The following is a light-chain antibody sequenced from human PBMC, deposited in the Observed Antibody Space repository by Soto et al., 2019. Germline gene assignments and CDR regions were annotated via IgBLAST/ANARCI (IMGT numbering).Light chain of an antibody. CDR3: CSYAGSGTDNYV. V-gene: IGLV2-23*01. CDR2: EGI. CDR1: SSDIGTYNL. J-gene: IGLJ1*01. Sequence: QSVLTQPASVSGSPGQSITISCTGTSSDIGTYNLVSWYQHYPGKAPKLMIYEGIKRPSGVSNRFSGSKSGNTAFLAISGLQAEDEADCYCCSYAGSGTDNYVFGSGTKVTVL.